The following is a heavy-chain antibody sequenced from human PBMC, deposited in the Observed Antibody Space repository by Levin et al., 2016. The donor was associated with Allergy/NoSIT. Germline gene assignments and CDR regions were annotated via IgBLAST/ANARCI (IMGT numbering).Heavy chain of an antibody. CDR2: IYYSGST. J-gene: IGHJ3*02. CDR3: AREVVITFGGVIVLDAFDI. Sequence: WIRQPPGKGLEWIGYIYYSGSTNYNPSLKSRVTISVDTSKNQFSLKLSSVTAADTAVYYCAREVVITFGGVIVLDAFDIWGQGTMVTVSS. D-gene: IGHD3-16*02. V-gene: IGHV4-59*01.